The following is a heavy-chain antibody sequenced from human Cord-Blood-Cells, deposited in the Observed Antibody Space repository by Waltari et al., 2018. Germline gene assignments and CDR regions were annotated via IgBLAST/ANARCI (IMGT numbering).Heavy chain of an antibody. CDR3: ARRSRGNGLDY. Sequence: QVQLQQWGAGLLKPSETLSLTCAVYGGSFSGYYWSWIRQPPGKGLEWIGEINHSGTNNHSPALKGRGTISVDAVKNQFSLKRSYVTDADTGVDYCARRSRGNGLDYWGQGTLVTVSS. D-gene: IGHD1-1*01. V-gene: IGHV4-34*01. CDR1: GGSFSGYY. J-gene: IGHJ4*02. CDR2: INHSGTN.